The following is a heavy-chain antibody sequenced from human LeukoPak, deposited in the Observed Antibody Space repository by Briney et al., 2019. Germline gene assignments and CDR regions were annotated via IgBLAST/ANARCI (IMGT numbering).Heavy chain of an antibody. Sequence: ASVKVPCKASGYTFTSYAMHWVRQAPGQRLEWMGWINAGNGNTKYSQKFQGRVTITRDTSASTAYMELSSLRSEDTAVYYCAREYYGSGSYSPYYGMDVWGQGTTVTVSS. CDR1: GYTFTSYA. CDR2: INAGNGNT. V-gene: IGHV1-3*01. J-gene: IGHJ6*02. CDR3: AREYYGSGSYSPYYGMDV. D-gene: IGHD3-10*01.